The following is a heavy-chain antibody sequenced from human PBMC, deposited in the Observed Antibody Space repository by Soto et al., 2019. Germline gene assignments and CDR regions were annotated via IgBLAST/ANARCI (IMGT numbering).Heavy chain of an antibody. V-gene: IGHV4-61*01. CDR1: VGSFKIGSYS. Sequence: PSETLSITCTFSVGSFKIGSYSWSWIRQPPGKGLEWIGYVYHTGRTSYNPSLKSRVSISMDTSKNQFSLNLDSVTAADTAVYFCARDLAYFDSWGQGTLVTVSS. CDR2: VYHTGRT. CDR3: ARDLAYFDS. J-gene: IGHJ4*02.